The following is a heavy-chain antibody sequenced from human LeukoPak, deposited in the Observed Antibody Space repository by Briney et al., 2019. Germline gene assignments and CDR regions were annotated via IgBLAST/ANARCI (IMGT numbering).Heavy chain of an antibody. J-gene: IGHJ5*02. CDR3: ARGYSGNYLRFDP. CDR1: GGSFSSSY. Sequence: SETLSLTCTVSGGSFSSSYWSWIRQPAGKGLEWIGRIYTSGSTNFNPSLKSRVTISIDKSKNQISLKLNSVTAADTAVYYCARGYSGNYLRFDPRGQGTLVTVSS. CDR2: IYTSGST. V-gene: IGHV4-4*07. D-gene: IGHD1-26*01.